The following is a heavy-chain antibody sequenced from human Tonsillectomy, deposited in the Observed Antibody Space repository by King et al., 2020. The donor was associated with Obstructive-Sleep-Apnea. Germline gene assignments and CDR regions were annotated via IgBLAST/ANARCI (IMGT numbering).Heavy chain of an antibody. V-gene: IGHV3-9*01. Sequence: VQLVESGGGLVQPGRSLRLSCAASGFSFDDYAMHWVRRAPGKGLEWVSGINWNSGYIGYADSVKGRFTISRDNAKKSLYLQMNSLRPEDTASYYCVKDSAGGVPDAFDIWGQGTMVTVSS. D-gene: IGHD3-16*01. J-gene: IGHJ3*02. CDR3: VKDSAGGVPDAFDI. CDR2: INWNSGYI. CDR1: GFSFDDYA.